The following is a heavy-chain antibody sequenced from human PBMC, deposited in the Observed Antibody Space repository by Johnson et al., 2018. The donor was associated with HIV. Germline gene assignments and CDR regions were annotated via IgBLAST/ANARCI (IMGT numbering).Heavy chain of an antibody. V-gene: IGHV3-30*03. CDR2: ISYDGSSE. CDR3: ARVAGDQVVLDAFDI. Sequence: QVQLVESGGGVVQPGRSLRLSCAASGFTFSSYGMHWVRQAPGKGLEWVAIISYDGSSEYYADSVKGRFTISRDNSKNTLYLQVNSLRAEDTAVYYCARVAGDQVVLDAFDIWGQGTMVTVSS. J-gene: IGHJ3*02. D-gene: IGHD7-27*01. CDR1: GFTFSSYG.